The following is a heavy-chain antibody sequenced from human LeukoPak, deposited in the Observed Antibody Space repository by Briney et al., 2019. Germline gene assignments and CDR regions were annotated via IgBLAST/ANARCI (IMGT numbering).Heavy chain of an antibody. Sequence: ASVKVSCKASGYTFTSYGISWVRQAPGQGLEWMGWISAYNGNTNYAQKLQGRVTVTTDTSTSTAYMELRSLRSDDTAVYYCARDHCSSTSCYSFSWFDPWGQGTLVTVSS. CDR1: GYTFTSYG. J-gene: IGHJ5*02. D-gene: IGHD2-2*01. CDR2: ISAYNGNT. CDR3: ARDHCSSTSCYSFSWFDP. V-gene: IGHV1-18*01.